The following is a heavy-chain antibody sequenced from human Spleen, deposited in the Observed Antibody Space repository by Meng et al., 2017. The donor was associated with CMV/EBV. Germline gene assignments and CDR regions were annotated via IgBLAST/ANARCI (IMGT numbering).Heavy chain of an antibody. V-gene: IGHV4-34*01. CDR2: INHSGST. J-gene: IGHJ4*02. Sequence: LPCAVYGGSFSGYYWSWIRQPPGKGLEWIGEINHSGSTNYNPSLKSRVTISVDTSKNQFSLKLSSVTAADTAVYYCATPGSSGYFDYWGQGTLVTVSS. CDR3: ATPGSSGYFDY. CDR1: GGSFSGYY. D-gene: IGHD6-19*01.